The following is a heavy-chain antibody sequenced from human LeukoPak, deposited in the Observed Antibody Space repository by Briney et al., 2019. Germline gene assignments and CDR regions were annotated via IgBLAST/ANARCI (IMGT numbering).Heavy chain of an antibody. D-gene: IGHD2-21*01. CDR2: MNSDSSTI. CDR3: AIFFSAFDY. CDR1: GFTFSSYG. V-gene: IGHV3-48*01. Sequence: GGSLRLSCAASGFTFSSYGMNWVRRAPGKGLEWISYMNSDSSTIYHADSVKGRFTISRDNSKNTLYLEINSLRAEDTAVYYCAIFFSAFDYWGQGTLVTVSS. J-gene: IGHJ4*02.